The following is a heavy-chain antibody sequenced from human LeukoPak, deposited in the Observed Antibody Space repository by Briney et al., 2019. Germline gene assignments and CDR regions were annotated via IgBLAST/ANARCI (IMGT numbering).Heavy chain of an antibody. CDR1: GYTFTGHD. D-gene: IGHD4-17*01. Sequence: GASVKVSCKASGYTFTGHDMHWVRQAPGQGLEWMGWINPKSGDTNYAEKFQGRVTMTRDTSISTAYTELSRLRSDDTAVYYCARDSLYGDYHDDAFDIWGQGTMVTVSS. CDR3: ARDSLYGDYHDDAFDI. V-gene: IGHV1-2*02. CDR2: INPKSGDT. J-gene: IGHJ3*02.